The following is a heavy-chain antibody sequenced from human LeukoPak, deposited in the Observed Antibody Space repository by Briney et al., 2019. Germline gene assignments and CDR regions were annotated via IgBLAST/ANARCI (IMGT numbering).Heavy chain of an antibody. CDR1: GLTIGSYG. V-gene: IGHV3-23*01. Sequence: GGSLRLSCAASGLTIGSYGMSWVRQAPGKGLEWVSFITPNADRTSYADSVEGRFTISRDNPRNTLYMQMNSLRDEDTAVYYCAIMHGYYDGSGYWVQWGQGTLVTVSS. D-gene: IGHD3-22*01. CDR2: ITPNADRT. CDR3: AIMHGYYDGSGYWVQ. J-gene: IGHJ1*01.